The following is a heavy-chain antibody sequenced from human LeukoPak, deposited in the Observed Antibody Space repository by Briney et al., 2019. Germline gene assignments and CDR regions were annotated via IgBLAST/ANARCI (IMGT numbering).Heavy chain of an antibody. J-gene: IGHJ4*02. Sequence: GGSLRLPCAASGFTFSSYAMSWVRQAPGKGLEWVSAISGSGGSTYYADSVKGRFTISRDNSKNTLYLQMNSLKTEDTAVYYCTRGGVQLWLTLSDYWGQGTLVTVSS. D-gene: IGHD5-18*01. CDR2: ISGSGGST. CDR1: GFTFSSYA. CDR3: TRGGVQLWLTLSDY. V-gene: IGHV3-23*01.